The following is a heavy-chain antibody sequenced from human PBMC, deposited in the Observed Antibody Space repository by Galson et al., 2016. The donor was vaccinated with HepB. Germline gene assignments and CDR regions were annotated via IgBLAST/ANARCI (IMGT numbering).Heavy chain of an antibody. V-gene: IGHV1-69*06. D-gene: IGHD3-9*01. CDR2: IIPTSGTT. CDR3: ATSLRFFDWLFKFYFDN. Sequence: SVKVSCKASGGTFSKYDINWVRQAPGQGPEWVGGIIPTSGTTDYAPKLQARVTITADTSTSTAYMELRSLRSEDPAVYYCATSLRFFDWLFKFYFDNWGQGTLVTVSS. J-gene: IGHJ4*02. CDR1: GGTFSKYD.